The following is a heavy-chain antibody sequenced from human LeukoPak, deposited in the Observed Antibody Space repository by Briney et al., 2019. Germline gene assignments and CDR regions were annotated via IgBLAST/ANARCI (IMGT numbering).Heavy chain of an antibody. Sequence: GVSQSLFCAASVFTYSSQAVIWLPGARGKAVEGGSAFSHSGGSTYYADSVKGRFTISRDNSKNTLYLQMNSLRAEDTAVYYCAKDLIVVVVAATGGFDYWGQGTLVTVSS. CDR2: FSHSGGST. CDR1: VFTYSSQA. CDR3: AKDLIVVVVAATGGFDY. J-gene: IGHJ4*02. V-gene: IGHV3-23*01. D-gene: IGHD2-15*01.